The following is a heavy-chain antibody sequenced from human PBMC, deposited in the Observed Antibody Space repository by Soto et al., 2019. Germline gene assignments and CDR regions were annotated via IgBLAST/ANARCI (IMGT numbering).Heavy chain of an antibody. J-gene: IGHJ5*02. Sequence: ASVKVSCKASGYTFTSYGISWVRQAPGQGLEWMGWISAYNGNTNYAQKLQGRVTMTTDTSTSTAYMKLRSLRSDDTAVYYCARRNVGHIAARHDPWGQGTLVTISS. CDR1: GYTFTSYG. V-gene: IGHV1-18*04. CDR3: ARRNVGHIAARHDP. D-gene: IGHD6-6*01. CDR2: ISAYNGNT.